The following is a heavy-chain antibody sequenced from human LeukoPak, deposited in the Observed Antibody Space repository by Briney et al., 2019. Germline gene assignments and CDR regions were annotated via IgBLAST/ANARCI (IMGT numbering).Heavy chain of an antibody. CDR2: ISSSGSTI. J-gene: IGHJ4*02. CDR3: ARDRRMMYYFDY. V-gene: IGHV3-11*01. Sequence: GGSLRLSCAASGFTFSDYYMSWLRQAPGKGLEWVSYISSSGSTIYYADSVKGRFTISRDNAKNSLYLQMNSLRAEDTAVYYCARDRRMMYYFDYWGQGTLVTVSS. D-gene: IGHD3-16*01. CDR1: GFTFSDYY.